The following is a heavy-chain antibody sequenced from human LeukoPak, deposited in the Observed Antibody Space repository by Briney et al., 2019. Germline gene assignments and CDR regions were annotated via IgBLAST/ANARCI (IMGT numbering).Heavy chain of an antibody. J-gene: IGHJ2*01. CDR2: IYYSGST. V-gene: IGHV4-59*01. CDR3: ATDYSNYAYWYFDL. D-gene: IGHD4-11*01. CDR1: GGSISSYY. Sequence: SETLSLTCTVSGGSISSYYWSWIRQPPGKGLEWIGYIYYSGSTNYNPSLKSRVTISVDTSKNQLSLKLSSVTAADTAVYYCATDYSNYAYWYFDLWGRGTLVTVSS.